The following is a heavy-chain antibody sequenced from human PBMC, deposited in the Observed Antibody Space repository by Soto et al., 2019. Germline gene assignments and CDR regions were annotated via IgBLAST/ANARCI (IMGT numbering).Heavy chain of an antibody. V-gene: IGHV3-30-3*01. J-gene: IGHJ6*02. Sequence: QVQLVESGGGVVQPGRSLRLSCAASGFTFSSYATHWVRQAPGKGLEWVAVISYDGSNKYYADSVKGRFTISRDNSKNTLYLQMNSLRAEDTAVYYCAREIAARPPHYYYYGMDVWGQGTTVTVSS. CDR2: ISYDGSNK. D-gene: IGHD6-6*01. CDR1: GFTFSSYA. CDR3: AREIAARPPHYYYYGMDV.